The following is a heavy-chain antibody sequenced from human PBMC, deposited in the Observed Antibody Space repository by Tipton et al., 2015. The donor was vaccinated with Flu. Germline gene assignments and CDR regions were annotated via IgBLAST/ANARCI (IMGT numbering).Heavy chain of an antibody. D-gene: IGHD3-22*01. J-gene: IGHJ6*02. CDR2: LYHSGGA. CDR3: ARSLGNSGNFYYYGMDV. Sequence: TLSLTCTVSGGSISSGSYYWGWIRQAPGKGLEWIASLYHSGGANYNPSCKSRVTLSMDTSKNQFSLKVYSVTAADTAIYFCARSLGNSGNFYYYGMDVWGQGTTVTVSS. CDR1: GGSISSGSYY. V-gene: IGHV4-39*01.